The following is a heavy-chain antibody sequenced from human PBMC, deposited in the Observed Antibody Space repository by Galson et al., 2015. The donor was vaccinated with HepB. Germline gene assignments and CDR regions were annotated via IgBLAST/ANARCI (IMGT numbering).Heavy chain of an antibody. Sequence: ETLSLTCTVSGGSISSSTYYWGWIRQPPGKWLEWIGSIYYSGSTYYNPSLKSRVTISVDTSKNQFSLKLSSVTAADTAVYYCASLHYDFWSGSEYYFDYWGQGTLVTVSS. CDR1: GGSISSSTYY. J-gene: IGHJ4*02. D-gene: IGHD3-3*01. CDR2: IYYSGST. V-gene: IGHV4-39*01. CDR3: ASLHYDFWSGSEYYFDY.